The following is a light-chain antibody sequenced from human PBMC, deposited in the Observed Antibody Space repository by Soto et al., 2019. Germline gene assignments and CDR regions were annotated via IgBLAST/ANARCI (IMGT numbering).Light chain of an antibody. CDR1: QSISDS. J-gene: IGKJ1*01. Sequence: DIQMTQSPSTLSASGGDRVTITCRASQSISDSLAWYQQKPGKAPKLLIYEASNLKSGVPSRFSGSGSGTEYTLTISSLQPDDFASYYCQQYNGYWTFGQGTKVEIK. CDR2: EAS. CDR3: QQYNGYWT. V-gene: IGKV1-5*03.